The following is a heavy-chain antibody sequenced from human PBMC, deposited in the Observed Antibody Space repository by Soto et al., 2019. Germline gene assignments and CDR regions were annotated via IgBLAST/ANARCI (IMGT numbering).Heavy chain of an antibody. CDR1: GFIFSSHW. CDR3: AKSSGYCTTTTCSLDY. D-gene: IGHD2-2*01. Sequence: GGSLRLSCGTSGFIFSSHWMTWVRQAPGKGLEWVADIKPDGSDKHYVDSVKGRFTISRDNAEHSLSLQMNSLRADDTAVYYCAKSSGYCTTTTCSLDYWGQGTLVTVSS. V-gene: IGHV3-7*01. CDR2: IKPDGSDK. J-gene: IGHJ4*02.